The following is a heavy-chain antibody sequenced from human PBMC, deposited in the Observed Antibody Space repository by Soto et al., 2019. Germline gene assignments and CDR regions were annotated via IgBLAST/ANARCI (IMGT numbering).Heavy chain of an antibody. CDR1: GGSISSGGYS. Sequence: SETLSLTCAVSGGSISSGGYSWSWIRQPPGKGLEWIGYIYHSGSTYYNPSLKSRVTISVDRSKNQFSLKLSSVTAADTAVYYCARDSYGDYYYYGMDVWGQGTTVTVSS. D-gene: IGHD4-17*01. CDR2: IYHSGST. J-gene: IGHJ6*02. V-gene: IGHV4-30-2*01. CDR3: ARDSYGDYYYYGMDV.